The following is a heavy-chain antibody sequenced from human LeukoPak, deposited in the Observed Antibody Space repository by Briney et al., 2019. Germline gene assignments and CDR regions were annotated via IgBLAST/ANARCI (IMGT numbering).Heavy chain of an antibody. CDR3: ARDSRDLYDYVWGSYRYKTFDY. Sequence: VASVKVSCKASGYTFTGHYMHWVRQAPGQGLEWMGRINPNSGGTNYAQKFQGRVTMTRDTSISTAYMELSRLRSDDTAVYYCARDSRDLYDYVWGSYRYKTFDYWGQGTLVTVSP. D-gene: IGHD3-16*02. V-gene: IGHV1-2*06. CDR2: INPNSGGT. J-gene: IGHJ4*02. CDR1: GYTFTGHY.